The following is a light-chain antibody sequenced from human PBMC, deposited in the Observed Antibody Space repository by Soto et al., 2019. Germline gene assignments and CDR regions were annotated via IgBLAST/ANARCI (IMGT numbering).Light chain of an antibody. V-gene: IGKV1-5*03. J-gene: IGKJ1*01. Sequence: DIQITQSPSTLSACVGDRVTITCRASQGIAILLAWYQQKPGKAPKLLINKASSLESGVPSRFSGSGSGTEFTLTISSLQPDDFATYYCQHFNSYPWTFGQGTKVHIK. CDR3: QHFNSYPWT. CDR2: KAS. CDR1: QGIAIL.